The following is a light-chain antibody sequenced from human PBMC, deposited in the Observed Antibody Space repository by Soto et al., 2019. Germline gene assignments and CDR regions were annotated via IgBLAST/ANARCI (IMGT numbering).Light chain of an antibody. CDR1: SSDVGGYNY. V-gene: IGLV2-8*01. CDR3: SSHAGSDNPFV. J-gene: IGLJ1*01. CDR2: DVN. Sequence: QSALTQPPSASGSPGQSVTISCTGTSSDVGGYNYVSWYQQHPGKAPKVMIYDVNKRPSGVPDRFSGAKSGNTASLTVSRPQAEDQAYYYCSSHAGSDNPFVFGTGTKLTVL.